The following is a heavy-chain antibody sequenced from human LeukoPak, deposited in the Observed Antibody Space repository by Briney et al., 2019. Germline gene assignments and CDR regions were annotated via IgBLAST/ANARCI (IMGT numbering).Heavy chain of an antibody. CDR2: INPNSGGT. V-gene: IGHV1-2*02. Sequence: ASVKVSCKASAYTFSTYLMHWVRQAPGQGLEWMGWINPNSGGTNYAQKFQGRVTMTRDTSISTAYMELSRLRSDDTAVYYCARALAARFDYWGQGTLVTVSS. CDR3: ARALAARFDY. D-gene: IGHD6-13*01. CDR1: AYTFSTYL. J-gene: IGHJ4*02.